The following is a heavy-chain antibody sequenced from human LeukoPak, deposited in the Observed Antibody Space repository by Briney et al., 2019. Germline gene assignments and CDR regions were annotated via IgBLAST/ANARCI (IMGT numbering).Heavy chain of an antibody. J-gene: IGHJ3*02. V-gene: IGHV3-23*01. Sequence: GGSLRLSCAASGFTFSSFALSWVRQAPGKGLEWVSGISGSGGSTYYADSVKGRFTISRDNSRNTLYLQMNSLRAEDTAVYYCAKGRDYYDSSGYYVRGAFDIWGQGTMVTVSS. D-gene: IGHD3-22*01. CDR1: GFTFSSFA. CDR2: ISGSGGST. CDR3: AKGRDYYDSSGYYVRGAFDI.